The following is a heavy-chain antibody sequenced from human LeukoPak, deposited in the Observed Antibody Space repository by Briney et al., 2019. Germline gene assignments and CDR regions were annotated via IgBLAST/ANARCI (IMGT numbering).Heavy chain of an antibody. CDR1: GFTFSSYG. J-gene: IGHJ4*02. D-gene: IGHD1-14*01. V-gene: IGHV3-30*03. CDR3: VPQRNLDY. Sequence: GGSLRLSCAASGFTFSSYGMHWVRQAPGKGLEWVAVISYDGSNKYYADSVKGRFTISRDNSKNTLYLQMNSLRAEDTAVYYCVPQRNLDYWGQGTLVTVSS. CDR2: ISYDGSNK.